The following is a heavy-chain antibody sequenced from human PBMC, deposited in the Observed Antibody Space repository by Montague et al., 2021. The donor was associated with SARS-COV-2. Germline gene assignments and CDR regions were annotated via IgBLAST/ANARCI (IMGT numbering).Heavy chain of an antibody. Sequence: SETLSLTCTVSGGSVSSGSYYWSWIRQPPGKGLEWIGYIYYSGSTNYNPSLKSRVTISVDTSKNQFSLELSSVTAADTAVYYCARDPWHITIFGVVTRYGMDVWGQGTTVTVSS. CDR3: ARDPWHITIFGVVTRYGMDV. V-gene: IGHV4-61*01. D-gene: IGHD3-3*01. J-gene: IGHJ6*02. CDR1: GGSVSSGSYY. CDR2: IYYSGST.